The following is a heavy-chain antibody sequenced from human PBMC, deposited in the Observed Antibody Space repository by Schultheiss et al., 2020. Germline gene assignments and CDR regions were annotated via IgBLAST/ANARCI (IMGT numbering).Heavy chain of an antibody. CDR1: GFTVSSNY. CDR3: VTQRKWLAIDDAFDI. J-gene: IGHJ3*02. V-gene: IGHV3-53*04. D-gene: IGHD6-19*01. Sequence: GESLKISCAASGFTVSSNYMSWVRQAPGKGLEWVSVIYSGGNTYYADSVKGRFTISRHNSKNTLYLQMNSLRPEDTAVYYCVTQRKWLAIDDAFDIWGQGTMVTV. CDR2: IYSGGNT.